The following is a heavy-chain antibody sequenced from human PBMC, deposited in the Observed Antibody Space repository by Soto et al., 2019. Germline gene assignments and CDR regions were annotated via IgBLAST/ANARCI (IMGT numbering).Heavy chain of an antibody. D-gene: IGHD3-22*01. V-gene: IGHV5-51*01. CDR1: GYSFTSYW. CDR2: IYPGDSDT. Sequence: GESLKISCKGSGYSFTSYWIGWVRQMPGKGLEWMGIIYPGDSDTRYSPSFQGQVTISADKSISTAYLQWSSLKASDTAMYYCARHLSYYDSSGYHWPYFDYWGQGTLVTVSS. J-gene: IGHJ4*02. CDR3: ARHLSYYDSSGYHWPYFDY.